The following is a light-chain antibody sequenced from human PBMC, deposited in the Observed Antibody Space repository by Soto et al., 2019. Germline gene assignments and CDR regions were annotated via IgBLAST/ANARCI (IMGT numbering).Light chain of an antibody. CDR2: GAS. CDR3: HHYET. J-gene: IGKJ1*01. V-gene: IGKV3-20*01. Sequence: EIVLTPSPGTLSLSPGERATLSCRASQSVSNNYLAWYQQKPGQAPRLLIYGASNRATGIPDRFSGSGSVTEFTRTISRLEPEDFTVYYCHHYETFGQGTKVDI. CDR1: QSVSNNY.